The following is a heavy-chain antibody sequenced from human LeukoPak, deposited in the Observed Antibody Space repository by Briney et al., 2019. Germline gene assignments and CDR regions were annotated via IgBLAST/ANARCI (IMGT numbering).Heavy chain of an antibody. V-gene: IGHV4-38-2*02. CDR3: ARDGGYPTTDEGFDP. J-gene: IGHJ5*02. CDR1: GYSIGRDYY. CDR2: IFHTGRT. D-gene: IGHD5-12*01. Sequence: SETLSLTCKVSGYSIGRDYYWAWLRQPPGKGLEWIGSIFHTGRTVYNPSYESRLTISMDTAKNEFFLRLNSVTAADTAVYFCARDGGYPTTDEGFDPWGLGTLVTVSS.